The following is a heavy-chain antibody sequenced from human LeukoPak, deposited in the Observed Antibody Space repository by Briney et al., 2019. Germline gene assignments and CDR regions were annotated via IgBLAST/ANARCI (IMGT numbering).Heavy chain of an antibody. Sequence: ASVKVSCKASGYTFTGYYMHWVRQAPGQGLEWMGWINPNSGGTNYAQKFQGRVTMTRDTSISTAYMELSRLRSDDTAVYYCARDRTVTTVYYYYYYYMDVWGKGATVTVS. CDR3: ARDRTVTTVYYYYYYYMDV. D-gene: IGHD4-17*01. CDR2: INPNSGGT. V-gene: IGHV1-2*02. J-gene: IGHJ6*03. CDR1: GYTFTGYY.